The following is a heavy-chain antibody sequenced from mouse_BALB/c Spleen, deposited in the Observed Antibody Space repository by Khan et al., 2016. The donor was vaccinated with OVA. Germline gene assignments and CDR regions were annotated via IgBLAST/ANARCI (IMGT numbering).Heavy chain of an antibody. V-gene: IGHV1-7*01. Sequence: QMQLEESGAELAKPGASVKMSCTASGYTFTSYWMHWIKQRPGQGLEWIGYINPTSGYTDYNQKFKDKSPLTADKSSSTAYMQLSSLTSDDSAVYYCARGRIDYWGQGTALTVSS. CDR1: GYTFTSYW. CDR2: INPTSGYT. J-gene: IGHJ2*01. D-gene: IGHD1-1*01. CDR3: ARGRIDY.